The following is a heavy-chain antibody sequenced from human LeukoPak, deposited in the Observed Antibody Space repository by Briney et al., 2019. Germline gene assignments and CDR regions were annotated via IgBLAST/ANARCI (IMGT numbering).Heavy chain of an antibody. CDR2: IYPDSGGT. CDR1: GYTFINYY. D-gene: IGHD3-22*01. V-gene: IGHV1-2*02. J-gene: IGHJ3*02. Sequence: GASVKVSCKASGYTFINYYMHWVRQAPGQGLEWMGRIYPDSGGTSYAQNFQGRVTMTTDTSISTAYMELSRLRSDDTAVYYCAREYYDRSGRKHAFDIWGQGTMVTVSS. CDR3: AREYYDRSGRKHAFDI.